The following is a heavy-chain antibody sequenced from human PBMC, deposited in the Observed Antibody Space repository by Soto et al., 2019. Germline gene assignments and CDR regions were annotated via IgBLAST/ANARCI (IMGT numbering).Heavy chain of an antibody. V-gene: IGHV3-30*04. CDR2: ISYHGRDE. D-gene: IGHD2-2*01. CDR1: GFTFTSYA. Sequence: GGSLRLSCAASGFTFTSYAMHWVRQAPGKGLEWVAAISYHGRDEYYADSVRGRFSISRDNSKNTLNLQMNSLRAEDTAVYYCARGRFSTTLYAGFDPWGQGTLVTVSS. CDR3: ARGRFSTTLYAGFDP. J-gene: IGHJ5*02.